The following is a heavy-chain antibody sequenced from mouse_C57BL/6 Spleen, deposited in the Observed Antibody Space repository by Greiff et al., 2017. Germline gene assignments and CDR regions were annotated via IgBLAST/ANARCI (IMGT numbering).Heavy chain of an antibody. J-gene: IGHJ2*01. CDR1: GYTFTSYW. CDR2: IDPSDSYT. Sequence: QVQLQQPGAELVMPGASVKLSCKASGYTFTSYWMHWVKQRPGQGLEWIGEIDPSDSYTNYNQKFKGKSTLTVDKSSSTAYMQLSSLTSEDSAVYYCARRGKSYRNYFDYWGQGTTLTVSS. V-gene: IGHV1-69*01. D-gene: IGHD6-5*01. CDR3: ARRGKSYRNYFDY.